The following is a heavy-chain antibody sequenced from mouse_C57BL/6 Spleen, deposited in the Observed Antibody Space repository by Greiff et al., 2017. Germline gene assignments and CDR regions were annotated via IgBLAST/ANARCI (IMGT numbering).Heavy chain of an antibody. CDR2: ISSGGSYT. J-gene: IGHJ2*01. CDR3: ARQNYYGSSYYFDY. Sequence: EVQRVESGGDLVKPGGSLKLSCAASGFTFSSYGMSWVRQTPDKRLEWVATISSGGSYTYYPDSVKGRFTISRDNAKNTLYLQMSSLKSEDTAMYYCARQNYYGSSYYFDYWGQGTTLTVSS. V-gene: IGHV5-6*01. D-gene: IGHD1-1*01. CDR1: GFTFSSYG.